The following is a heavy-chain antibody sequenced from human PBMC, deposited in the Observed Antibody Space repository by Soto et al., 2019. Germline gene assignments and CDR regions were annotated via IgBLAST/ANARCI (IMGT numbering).Heavy chain of an antibody. J-gene: IGHJ4*02. CDR3: ARDRFPGGVYYVDY. CDR2: MSYDGTKK. V-gene: IGHV3-30-3*01. D-gene: IGHD3-16*01. Sequence: QVQLVESGGGVVQPGTSLRLSCAASGFIFSRYVIHWVRQAPGKGLEWVAVMSYDGTKKYYADSVKGRFTISGDNSKNTVYLQMDGLRPGDTAVYYCARDRFPGGVYYVDYWGQGTLVTVSS. CDR1: GFIFSRYV.